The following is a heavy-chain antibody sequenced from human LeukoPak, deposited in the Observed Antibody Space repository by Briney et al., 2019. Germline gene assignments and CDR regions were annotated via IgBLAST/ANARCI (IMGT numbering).Heavy chain of an antibody. D-gene: IGHD2-2*01. V-gene: IGHV4-59*01. CDR1: GGSISSYY. CDR3: ARARGVVVPAAMYYYYYGMDV. Sequence: PSETLSLTCTVSGGSISSYYWSWIRQPPGKGLEWIGCIYYSGSTNYNPSLKSRVTISVDTSKNQFSLKLSSVTAADTAVYYCARARGVVVPAAMYYYYYGMDVWGQGTTVTVSS. J-gene: IGHJ6*02. CDR2: IYYSGST.